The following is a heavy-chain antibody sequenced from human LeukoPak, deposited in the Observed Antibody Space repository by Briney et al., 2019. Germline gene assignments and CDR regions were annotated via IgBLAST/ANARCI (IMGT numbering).Heavy chain of an antibody. CDR3: ARRFYWFDP. J-gene: IGHJ5*02. Sequence: PGGSLRLSCAASGFTFDDYAMSWVRQAPGKGLEWIGEINHSGSTNYNPSLKSRVTISVDTSKNQFSLKLSSVTAADTAVYYRARRFYWFDPWGQGTLVTVSS. V-gene: IGHV4-34*01. CDR1: GFTFDDYA. CDR2: INHSGST.